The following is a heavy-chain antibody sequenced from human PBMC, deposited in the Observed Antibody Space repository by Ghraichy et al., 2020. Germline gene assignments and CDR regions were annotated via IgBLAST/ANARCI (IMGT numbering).Heavy chain of an antibody. D-gene: IGHD2-8*01. CDR1: GGSISSYY. CDR3: ARRQLYCTNGVCPYGMDV. Sequence: ETLSLTCTVSGGSISSYYWSWIRQPPGKGLEWIGYIYYSGSTNYNPSLKSRVTISVDTSKNQFSLKLSSVTAADTAVYYCARRQLYCTNGVCPYGMDVWGQGTMVTVSS. J-gene: IGHJ6*02. CDR2: IYYSGST. V-gene: IGHV4-59*01.